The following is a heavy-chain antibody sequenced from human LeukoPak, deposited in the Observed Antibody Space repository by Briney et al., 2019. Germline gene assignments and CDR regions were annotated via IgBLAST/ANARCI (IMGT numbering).Heavy chain of an antibody. J-gene: IGHJ4*02. CDR2: ISSSSSYI. CDR1: GFTFSSYS. CDR3: ARDVDTAMVPFDY. V-gene: IGHV3-21*01. Sequence: GGALRLSCAASGFTFSSYSMNWVRQAPGKGREWVSCISSSSSYIYYADSVKGRFTISRDKAKNSLYLQMNSLRAGDTAVHYCARDVDTAMVPFDYWGQGTLVTVSS. D-gene: IGHD5-18*01.